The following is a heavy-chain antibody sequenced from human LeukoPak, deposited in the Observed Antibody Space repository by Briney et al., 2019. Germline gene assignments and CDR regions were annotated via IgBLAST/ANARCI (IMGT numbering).Heavy chain of an antibody. CDR2: ISGSGGST. Sequence: PGGSLRLSCAASGFTFSSYAMSWVRQAPGKGLEWVSAISGSGGSTYYADSVKGRFTISRDNSKNTLYLQMNSLRAEDTAVYYCAKIPSLYYDSSGQNCYIDYWGQGTLVTVSS. CDR3: AKIPSLYYDSSGQNCYIDY. J-gene: IGHJ4*02. D-gene: IGHD3-22*01. V-gene: IGHV3-23*01. CDR1: GFTFSSYA.